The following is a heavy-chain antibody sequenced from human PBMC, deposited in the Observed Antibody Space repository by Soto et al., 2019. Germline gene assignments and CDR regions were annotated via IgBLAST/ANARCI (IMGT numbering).Heavy chain of an antibody. Sequence: EVQLVESGGGVVQPGGSLRLSCAASGFTFDDYAMHWVRQVPGKGLEWVSLISWDGANTRYIDSVKGRFTISRDNSRNFVYLQMNSLRLEDTAFYFCAKESTPGGMDVWGQGTTVTVS. J-gene: IGHJ6*02. CDR1: GFTFDDYA. CDR3: AKESTPGGMDV. CDR2: ISWDGANT. V-gene: IGHV3-43D*04.